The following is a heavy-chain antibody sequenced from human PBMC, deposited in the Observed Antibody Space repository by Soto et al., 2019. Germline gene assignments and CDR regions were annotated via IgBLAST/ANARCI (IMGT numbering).Heavy chain of an antibody. D-gene: IGHD3-16*01. Sequence: PSETLSLTCDVSVEPMTGGYYWGWIRQSPGKGLEWIGSIYYGGTTYYNPSLRSRLAISIDTSKNQLSLRLSSVTAADTALYYCARGGYYFDVWGQGSLVTVSS. J-gene: IGHJ4*02. CDR1: VEPMTGGYY. V-gene: IGHV4-38-2*01. CDR3: ARGGYYFDV. CDR2: IYYGGTT.